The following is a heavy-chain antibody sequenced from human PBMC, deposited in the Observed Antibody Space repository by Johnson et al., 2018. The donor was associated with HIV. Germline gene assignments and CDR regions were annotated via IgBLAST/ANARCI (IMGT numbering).Heavy chain of an antibody. CDR2: IYSGGST. Sequence: QLVESGGGLVQPGGSLRLSCAASGSTVSSHYMSWVRQAPGKGLEWVSVIYSGGSTGYADSVKGRFTISRDNSKNTLYLQMNSLRADDTAVYYCARTNSGSYYHPGAFDIWGQGTMVTVSS. D-gene: IGHD3-10*01. CDR1: GSTVSSHY. CDR3: ARTNSGSYYHPGAFDI. V-gene: IGHV3-53*01. J-gene: IGHJ3*02.